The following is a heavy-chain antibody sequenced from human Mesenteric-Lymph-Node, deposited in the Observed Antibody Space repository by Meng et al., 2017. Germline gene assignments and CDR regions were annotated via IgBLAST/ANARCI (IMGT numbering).Heavy chain of an antibody. Sequence: ASVKVSCKASGYTFTSYAFSWVRQAPGQGFEWLGWISAYNGDTRYAQKFQGRVTMTTDTSTSTAYMELRSLRSDDTAVYYCARVRYPNYYYYGMDVWGQGTTVTVSS. CDR1: GYTFTSYA. CDR3: ARVRYPNYYYYGMDV. CDR2: ISAYNGDT. J-gene: IGHJ6*02. D-gene: IGHD2-2*02. V-gene: IGHV1-18*01.